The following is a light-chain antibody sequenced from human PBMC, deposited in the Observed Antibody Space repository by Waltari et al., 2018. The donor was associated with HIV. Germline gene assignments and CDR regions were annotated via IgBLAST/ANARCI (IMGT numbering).Light chain of an antibody. CDR2: DTT. V-gene: IGKV3-11*01. CDR3: QQRRDWPRT. Sequence: EILLTQSPAPLSFSPGERATFSSGASQSVGSLLAWYQQKPGQAPRLLIYDTTIRVTDTPPRFSGSGSGTHFTLPISRLEPDDFGVYYCQQRRDWPRTFGPGTRVEIK. J-gene: IGKJ1*01. CDR1: QSVGSL.